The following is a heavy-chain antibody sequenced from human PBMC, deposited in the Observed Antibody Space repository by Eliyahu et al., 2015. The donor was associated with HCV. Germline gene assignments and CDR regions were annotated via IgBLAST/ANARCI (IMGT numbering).Heavy chain of an antibody. CDR3: ARSLDYGVYSATASDDAFDI. CDR1: GLTVGXNX. Sequence: ELQLVESGGGWIQXGGSLXLSCVASGLTVGXNXXXWVRQAPGKGLEWVSLIYTSGSTYYAGSVKGRFTISRDNSKNTLFLQMNSLRVEDTAMYYCARSLDYGVYSATASDDAFDIWGQGTLVTVSS. D-gene: IGHD4-23*01. CDR2: IYTSGST. J-gene: IGHJ3*02. V-gene: IGHV3-53*01.